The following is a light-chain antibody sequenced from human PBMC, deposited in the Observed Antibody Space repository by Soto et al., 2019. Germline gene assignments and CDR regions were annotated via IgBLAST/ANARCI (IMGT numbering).Light chain of an antibody. CDR2: DAS. Sequence: EIVLTQSPATLSLSPGETATLSCRASQSVSSYLAWYQQRPGQAPRLLIYDASNRATGIPARFSGSGSGTDFTLTISSLEPGDFAVYYCQHRKKWPLTFGQGTRLEIK. CDR1: QSVSSY. V-gene: IGKV3-11*01. CDR3: QHRKKWPLT. J-gene: IGKJ5*01.